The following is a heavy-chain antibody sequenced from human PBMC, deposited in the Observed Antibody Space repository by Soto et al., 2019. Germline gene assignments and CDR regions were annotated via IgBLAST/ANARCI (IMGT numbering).Heavy chain of an antibody. V-gene: IGHV3-11*01. CDR3: ARNGGTFDP. Sequence: QVQLVESGGGLVKPGGSLRLSCAASGFTFSDYDMTWIRQAAGKGLEWVSYISTSGNIKYYAESVEGRFTISRDNAKNSLYLQMNSLRADDTDVYFCARNGGTFDPWGQGTLVTVSS. D-gene: IGHD3-16*01. CDR2: ISTSGNIK. CDR1: GFTFSDYD. J-gene: IGHJ5*02.